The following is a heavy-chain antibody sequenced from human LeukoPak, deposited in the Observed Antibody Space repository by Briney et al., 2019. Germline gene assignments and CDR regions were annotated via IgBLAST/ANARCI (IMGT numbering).Heavy chain of an antibody. CDR1: GGSFSGYY. D-gene: IGHD3-22*01. J-gene: IGHJ4*02. CDR3: ARGSHDSSGYYYFDY. Sequence: SETLSLTRAVYGGSFSGYYWSWIGQPPGKGLEWIGEINHSGSTNYNPSLKSRVTISVDTSKNQFSLKLSSVTAADTAVYYCARGSHDSSGYYYFDYWGQGTLVTVSS. CDR2: INHSGST. V-gene: IGHV4-34*01.